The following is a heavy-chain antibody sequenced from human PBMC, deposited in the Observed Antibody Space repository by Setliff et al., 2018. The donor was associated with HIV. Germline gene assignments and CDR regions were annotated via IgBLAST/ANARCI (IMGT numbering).Heavy chain of an antibody. CDR1: GGSISDISYY. V-gene: IGHV4-39*01. CDR2: LFYSGST. J-gene: IGHJ1*01. D-gene: IGHD2-21*02. Sequence: SETLSLTCTVSGGSISDISYYWGWIRQPPGKGLEWIGSLFYSGSTYYNPSLKGRVTISVDTSKNQFSLTLNSVTAADTATYYCASRGIVVVTMSMPDEFFVHWGHGTLVTVSS. CDR3: ASRGIVVVTMSMPDEFFVH.